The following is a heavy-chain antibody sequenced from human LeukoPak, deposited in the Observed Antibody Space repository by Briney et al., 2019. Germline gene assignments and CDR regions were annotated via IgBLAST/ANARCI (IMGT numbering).Heavy chain of an antibody. J-gene: IGHJ5*02. Sequence: SETLSLTCTVSGGSISSSSYYWGWIRQPPGKGLEWIGSIYYSGSTYYNPSLKSRATISVDTSKNQFSLKLSSVTAADTAVYYCANERHHSGSYYSQNWFDPWGQGTLVTVSS. CDR3: ANERHHSGSYYSQNWFDP. V-gene: IGHV4-39*01. CDR2: IYYSGST. D-gene: IGHD3-10*01. CDR1: GGSISSSSYY.